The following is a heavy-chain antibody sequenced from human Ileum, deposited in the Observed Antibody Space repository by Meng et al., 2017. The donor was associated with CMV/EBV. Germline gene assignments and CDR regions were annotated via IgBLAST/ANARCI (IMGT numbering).Heavy chain of an antibody. V-gene: IGHV4-39*07. CDR1: GGSINSIHS. J-gene: IGHJ4*01. Sequence: SETLSLTCTVSGGSINSIHSWAWIRQSPGKGLEWIGNVFSSGRTYFKSSLESRVTMSADTSKNQFSLKVDSVTAADTAVYYCARLVTGWGYFDYWGHGSLVTVSS. CDR2: VFSSGRT. CDR3: ARLVTGWGYFDY. D-gene: IGHD7-27*01.